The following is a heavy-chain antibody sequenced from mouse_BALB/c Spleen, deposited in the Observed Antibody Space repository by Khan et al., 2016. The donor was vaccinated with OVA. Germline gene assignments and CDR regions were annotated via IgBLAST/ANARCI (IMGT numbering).Heavy chain of an antibody. Sequence: EVQLVESGGDLVKPGGSLKLSCAASGFTFSSYSMSLVRQTPDKRLEWVATISSGGDYTYYPDSVKGRFTISRDNAKNTLYLQMSSLKSEDTAMYYCASHLTGSFAYWGQGTLVTVSA. CDR1: GFTFSSYS. J-gene: IGHJ3*01. CDR3: ASHLTGSFAY. V-gene: IGHV5-6*01. D-gene: IGHD4-1*01. CDR2: ISSGGDYT.